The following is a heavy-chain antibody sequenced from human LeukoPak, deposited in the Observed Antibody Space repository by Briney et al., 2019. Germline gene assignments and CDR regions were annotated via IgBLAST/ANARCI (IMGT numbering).Heavy chain of an antibody. Sequence: GASVKVSCKASGYTFTGYYMHWVRQAPGQGLEWMGWINPNSGGTNYAQKFQGRVTMTRDTSISTAYMELSRLRSDDTAVYCCAREQGMTTVTTWNDYWGQGTLVTVSS. CDR1: GYTFTGYY. J-gene: IGHJ4*02. D-gene: IGHD4-17*01. CDR3: AREQGMTTVTTWNDY. V-gene: IGHV1-2*02. CDR2: INPNSGGT.